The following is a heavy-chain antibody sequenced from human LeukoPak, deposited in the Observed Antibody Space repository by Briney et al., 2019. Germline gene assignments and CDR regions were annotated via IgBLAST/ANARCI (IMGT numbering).Heavy chain of an antibody. V-gene: IGHV4-59*11. D-gene: IGHD6-19*01. Sequence: AEPLSLTCTVSGGSISSQYWTWIRQPPGKGLEWSGYIYYIGSTNYNASLKSRVTISVDTSKNQFSLKLSSVPAADTAVYYCAREGQWLPDWFDPWGQGSLVTISS. CDR3: AREGQWLPDWFDP. J-gene: IGHJ5*02. CDR1: GGSISSQY. CDR2: IYYIGST.